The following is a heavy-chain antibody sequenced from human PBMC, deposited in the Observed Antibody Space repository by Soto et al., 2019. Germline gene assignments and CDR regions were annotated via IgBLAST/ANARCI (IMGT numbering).Heavy chain of an antibody. CDR1: GGSISSYY. CDR2: IYYSGST. V-gene: IGHV4-59*01. J-gene: IGHJ5*02. Sequence: PSETLSLTCTLSGGSISSYYWSWIRQPPGKGLEWIGYIYYSGSTNYNPSLKSRVTISVDTSKNQFSLKLSSVTAADTAVYYCARVKVVKPWFDPWGQGTLVTVSS. CDR3: ARVKVVKPWFDP. D-gene: IGHD3-22*01.